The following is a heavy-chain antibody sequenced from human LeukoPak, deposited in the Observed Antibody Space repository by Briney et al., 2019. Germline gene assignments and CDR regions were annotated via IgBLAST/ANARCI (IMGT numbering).Heavy chain of an antibody. J-gene: IGHJ4*02. CDR2: ISYDGSNK. Sequence: GESLRLSCAASGFTFSSYGMHWVRQAPGKGLEWVAVISYDGSNKYYADSVKGRFTISRDNSKDTLYLQMNSLRAEDTAVYYCAKDTGKWELRYYFDYWGQGTLVTVSS. V-gene: IGHV3-30*18. D-gene: IGHD1-26*01. CDR1: GFTFSSYG. CDR3: AKDTGKWELRYYFDY.